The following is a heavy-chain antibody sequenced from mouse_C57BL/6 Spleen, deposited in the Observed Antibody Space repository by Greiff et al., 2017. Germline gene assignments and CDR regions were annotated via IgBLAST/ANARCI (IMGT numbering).Heavy chain of an antibody. D-gene: IGHD1-1*01. V-gene: IGHV1-53*01. J-gene: IGHJ4*01. Sequence: QVQLQQPGTELVKPGASVTLSCKASGYTFTSYWMHWVKQRPGQGLAWIGNINPRNGGTNYNEKFKSKATLTVDKYSSTASMQLSSLTSEDSAVYYCARLDITTVVATSGPYAMDYWGQGTSVTVSS. CDR3: ARLDITTVVATSGPYAMDY. CDR1: GYTFTSYW. CDR2: INPRNGGT.